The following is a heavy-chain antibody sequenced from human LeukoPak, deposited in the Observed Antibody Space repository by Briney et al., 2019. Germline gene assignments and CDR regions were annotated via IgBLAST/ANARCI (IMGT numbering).Heavy chain of an antibody. CDR2: ISGGST. CDR1: KFTVSSNE. Sequence: GGSRKPSGAASKFTVSSNEMSWVRQAPGKGLEWVSSISGGSTYCADSRKGRFTISRDNSKNTLHLQMNSLRAEDTAVYYWSASAPTMFD. D-gene: IGHD1-14*01. J-gene: IGHJ3*02. CDR3: SASAPTMFD. V-gene: IGHV3-38-3*01.